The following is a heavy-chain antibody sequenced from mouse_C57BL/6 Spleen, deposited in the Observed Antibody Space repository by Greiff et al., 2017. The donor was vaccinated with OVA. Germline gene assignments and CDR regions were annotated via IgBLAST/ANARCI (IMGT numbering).Heavy chain of an antibody. CDR2: ISDGGSYT. V-gene: IGHV5-4*03. Sequence: EVKLVESGGGLVKPGGSLKLSCAASGFTFSSYAMSWVRQTPEKRLEWVATISDGGSYTYYPDNVKGRFTISRDNAKNNLYLQMSHLKSEDTAMYYCARDVSRAMDYWGQGTSVTVSS. J-gene: IGHJ4*01. D-gene: IGHD3-3*01. CDR3: ARDVSRAMDY. CDR1: GFTFSSYA.